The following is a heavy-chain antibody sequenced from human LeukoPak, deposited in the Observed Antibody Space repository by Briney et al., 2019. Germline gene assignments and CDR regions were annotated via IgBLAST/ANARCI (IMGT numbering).Heavy chain of an antibody. CDR2: IIPIFGTA. CDR1: GGTFSSYA. CDR3: AREMLDDYVWGSYRSNWFDP. V-gene: IGHV1-69*05. Sequence: SVKVSCKASGGTFSSYAISWVRQAPGQGLEWMGRIIPIFGTANYAQKFQGRVTITTDESTSTAYMELSSLRSEDTAVYYCAREMLDDYVWGSYRSNWFDPWGQGTLVTVSS. J-gene: IGHJ5*02. D-gene: IGHD3-16*02.